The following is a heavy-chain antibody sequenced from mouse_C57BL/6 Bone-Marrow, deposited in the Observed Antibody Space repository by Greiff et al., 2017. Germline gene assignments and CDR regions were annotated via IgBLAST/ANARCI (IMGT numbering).Heavy chain of an antibody. CDR2: IDPSDSST. CDR1: GYTFTSYW. V-gene: IGHV1-69*01. D-gene: IGHD3-3*01. J-gene: IGHJ2*01. Sequence: QVQLQQPGAELVMPGASVKLSCKASGYTFTSYWMHWVKQRPGQGLEWIGEIDPSDSSTNYNQKFKGKSTLTVGKSSSTAYMQLSSLTSEDSAVYYCARQSPYHLEGDYFDYWGQGTTLTDSS. CDR3: ARQSPYHLEGDYFDY.